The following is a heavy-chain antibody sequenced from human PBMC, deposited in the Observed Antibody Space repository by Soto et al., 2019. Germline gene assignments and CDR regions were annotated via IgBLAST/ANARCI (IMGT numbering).Heavy chain of an antibody. CDR1: GFTFSDHG. V-gene: IGHV3-33*01. Sequence: QVQLVESGGGVVQPGRSQSLSCAASGFTFSDHGMHWVRQAPGKGLEWVAVMWYDGSNKYYADSVKGRFSISRDNSKNTLYLHRSSLRGEDTAVYYCARDSAGKTDGGLRGAFDFWGQGTMVTVSS. CDR3: ARDSAGKTDGGLRGAFDF. D-gene: IGHD3-10*01. J-gene: IGHJ3*01. CDR2: MWYDGSNK.